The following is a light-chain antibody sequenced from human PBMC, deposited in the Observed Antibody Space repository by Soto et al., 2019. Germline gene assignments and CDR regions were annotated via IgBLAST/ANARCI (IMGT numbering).Light chain of an antibody. J-gene: IGLJ2*01. V-gene: IGLV1-51*01. CDR3: GTWDSSLSWR. Sequence: QSALTQPPSVSAAPGQKVTISCSGSSSNIGNNYVSWYQQLPGTAPKLLIYDNNKRPSGIPDRFSGSKSGTSATLGITGLQTGDEADYYCGTWDSSLSWRFGGGTKLTVL. CDR1: SSNIGNNY. CDR2: DNN.